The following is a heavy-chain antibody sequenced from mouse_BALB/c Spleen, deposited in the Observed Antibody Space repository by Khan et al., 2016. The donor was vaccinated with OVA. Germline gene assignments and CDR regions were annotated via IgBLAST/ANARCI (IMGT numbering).Heavy chain of an antibody. Sequence: QIQLVQSGPELKKPGETVKISCKASGYTFTNYGMNWVKQAPGKGLKWMGWINTYTGQPTYADDFKGRFAFSLETSASTAYLQIINLKNEDTATYFCARSNSYWYFDVWGAGTTVTVSS. CDR1: GYTFTNYG. D-gene: IGHD4-1*02. V-gene: IGHV9-3-1*01. J-gene: IGHJ1*01. CDR2: INTYTGQP. CDR3: ARSNSYWYFDV.